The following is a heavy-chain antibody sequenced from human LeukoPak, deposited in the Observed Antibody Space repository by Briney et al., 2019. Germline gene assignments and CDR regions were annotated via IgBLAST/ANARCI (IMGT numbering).Heavy chain of an antibody. CDR1: GGSFSGYY. V-gene: IGHV4-34*01. CDR2: INHSGST. D-gene: IGHD6-13*01. J-gene: IGHJ5*02. Sequence: SETLSLTSAVYGGSFSGYYWSWIRQPPGKGLEWIGEINHSGSTNYNPSLKSRVTISVDTSKNQFSLKLSSVTAADTAVYYCARGRSIAAALYWFDPWGQGTLVTVSP. CDR3: ARGRSIAAALYWFDP.